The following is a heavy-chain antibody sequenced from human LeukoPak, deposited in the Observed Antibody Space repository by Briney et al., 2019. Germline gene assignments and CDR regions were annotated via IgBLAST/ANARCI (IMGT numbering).Heavy chain of an antibody. CDR2: IRYDGSNK. CDR3: AKGKDLYGALDI. D-gene: IGHD3-16*01. J-gene: IGHJ3*02. Sequence: GGSLRLSCAASGFTFSSYGMHWVRQAPGKGLEWVAFIRYDGSNKYYADSVKGRFTISRDNSKNTLHLQMNSLRVEDTAVYYCAKGKDLYGALDIWGQGTMVAVSS. V-gene: IGHV3-30*02. CDR1: GFTFSSYG.